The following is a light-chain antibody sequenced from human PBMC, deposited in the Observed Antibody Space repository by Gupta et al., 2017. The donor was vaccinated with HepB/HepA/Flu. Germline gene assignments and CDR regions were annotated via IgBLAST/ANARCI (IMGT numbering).Light chain of an antibody. V-gene: IGKV1-9*01. J-gene: IGKJ1*01. CDR2: AAS. CDR1: QGISSY. Sequence: DIQLTQSPSFLSASVRDRVTISCRASQGISSYLAWYQQKPGKAPKLLIYAASTLQSGVPSRFSGSGSGTEFTLTISSRQPEDFATYYCQHLNSSPMTFGQGTKVEIK. CDR3: QHLNSSPMT.